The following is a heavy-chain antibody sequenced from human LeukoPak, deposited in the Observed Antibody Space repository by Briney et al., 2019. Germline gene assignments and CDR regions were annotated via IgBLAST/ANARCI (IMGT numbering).Heavy chain of an antibody. J-gene: IGHJ4*02. CDR1: GGSISNSNYY. CDR3: ARQTGSGLFILP. V-gene: IGHV4-39*01. Sequence: SETLSLTCTVSGGSISNSNYYWAWIRQPPGKGLEWIGSIYYSGNTYYNASLKSQVSISIDTSKNQFSLRLTSVTAADTAVYYCARQTGSGLFILPGGQGTLVTVSS. CDR2: IYYSGNT. D-gene: IGHD3/OR15-3a*01.